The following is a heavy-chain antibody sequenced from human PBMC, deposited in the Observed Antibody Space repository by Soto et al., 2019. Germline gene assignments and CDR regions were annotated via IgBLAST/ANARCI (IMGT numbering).Heavy chain of an antibody. J-gene: IGHJ4*02. V-gene: IGHV3-33*01. Sequence: PGGSLRLSCAASGFTFSSYGMHWVRQAPGKGLEWVAVIWYDGSNKYYADSVKGRFTISRDNSKNTLYLQMNSLRAEDTAVYYCARVPYYYDSSGWFQGPGYWGQGTLVTVSS. CDR2: IWYDGSNK. CDR3: ARVPYYYDSSGWFQGPGY. CDR1: GFTFSSYG. D-gene: IGHD3-22*01.